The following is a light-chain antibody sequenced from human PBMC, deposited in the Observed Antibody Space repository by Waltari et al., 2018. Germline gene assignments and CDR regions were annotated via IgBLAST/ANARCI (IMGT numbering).Light chain of an antibody. J-gene: IGKJ2*01. CDR2: KAS. V-gene: IGKV1-5*03. Sequence: DIQMTQSPSTLSASVGDTVTITCRASQSISSWLAWYQLKQGKAPKLLIHKASTLESGVPYRFSGSGSGTEFTLTIDSLLPDDFATYYCQQYSNYPYTFGQGTKLEI. CDR3: QQYSNYPYT. CDR1: QSISSW.